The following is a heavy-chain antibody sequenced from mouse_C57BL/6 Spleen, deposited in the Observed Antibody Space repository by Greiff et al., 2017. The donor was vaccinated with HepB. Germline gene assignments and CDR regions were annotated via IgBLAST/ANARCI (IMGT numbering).Heavy chain of an antibody. CDR3: ARLGTTVDYAMDY. CDR1: GYTFTSYW. V-gene: IGHV1-50*01. D-gene: IGHD1-1*01. Sequence: QVQLKQPGAELVKPGASVKLSCKASGYTFTSYWMQWVKQRPGQGLEWIGEIDPSDSYTNYNQKFKGKATLTVDTSSSTAYMQRSSLTSEDSAVYYCARLGTTVDYAMDYWGQGTSVTVSS. CDR2: IDPSDSYT. J-gene: IGHJ4*01.